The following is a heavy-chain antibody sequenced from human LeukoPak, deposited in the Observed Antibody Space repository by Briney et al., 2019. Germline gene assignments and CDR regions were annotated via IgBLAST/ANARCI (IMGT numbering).Heavy chain of an antibody. CDR1: GGSIGSSNYY. Sequence: PSETLSLTCTVSGGSIGSSNYYWGWLRQPPGKGLEWIGSIYYSGSTYYNPSLKSRVTISVDTSKNQFSLKLSSVTAADTAVYYCARHDNWFDPWGQGTLVTVSS. CDR3: ARHDNWFDP. V-gene: IGHV4-39*01. CDR2: IYYSGST. J-gene: IGHJ5*02.